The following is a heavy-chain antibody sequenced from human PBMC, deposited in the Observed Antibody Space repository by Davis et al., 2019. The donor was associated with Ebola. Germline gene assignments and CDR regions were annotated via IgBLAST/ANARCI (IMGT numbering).Heavy chain of an antibody. J-gene: IGHJ6*04. D-gene: IGHD4-23*01. V-gene: IGHV3-53*01. Sequence: SVKGRFTISRDNSKNTLHLQMNSLRVEDTAVYYCARDSQNGGYYGMDVWGKGTTVTVSS. CDR3: ARDSQNGGYYGMDV.